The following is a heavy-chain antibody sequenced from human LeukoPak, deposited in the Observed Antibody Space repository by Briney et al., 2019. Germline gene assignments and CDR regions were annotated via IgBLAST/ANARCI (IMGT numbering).Heavy chain of an antibody. CDR2: IYHSGST. CDR1: GGSISSGGYS. V-gene: IGHV4-30-2*01. D-gene: IGHD3-22*01. CDR3: ARRLVNRNEKYYDSSGYPKSRRGYFDY. Sequence: RTSETLSLTCAVSGGSISSGGYSWSWIRQPPGKGLEWIGYIYHSGSTNYNPSLKSRVTISVDTSKNQFSLKLSSVTAADTAVYYCARRLVNRNEKYYDSSGYPKSRRGYFDYWGQGTLVTVSS. J-gene: IGHJ4*02.